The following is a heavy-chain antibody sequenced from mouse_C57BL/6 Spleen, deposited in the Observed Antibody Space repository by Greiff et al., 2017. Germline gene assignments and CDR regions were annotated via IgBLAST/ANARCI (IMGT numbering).Heavy chain of an antibody. CDR1: GYTFTSYR. CDR2: IYPSDSET. V-gene: IGHV1-61*01. D-gene: IGHD1-3*01. Sequence: QVQLQQPGAELVRPGSSVKLSCKASGYTFTSYRMDWVKQRPGQGLEWIGNIYPSDSETHYNQKFKDKATLTVDKSSSTAYMQLSSLTSEDSAVYYCARGGKERGYWGQGTTLTVSS. CDR3: ARGGKERGY. J-gene: IGHJ2*01.